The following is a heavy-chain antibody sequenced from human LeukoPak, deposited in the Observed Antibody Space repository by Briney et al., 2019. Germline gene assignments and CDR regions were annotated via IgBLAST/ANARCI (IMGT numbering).Heavy chain of an antibody. CDR1: GFSFSSYG. CDR3: ASARISLFCMDV. J-gene: IGHJ6*02. D-gene: IGHD3-9*01. CDR2: IWYDGSNK. Sequence: GGSLRLSCAASGFSFSSYGMHWVRQAPGKGLEWVALIWYDGSNKYYAESVRGRFTISRDNSKNTLYLQMNSLRAEDTAVYYCASARISLFCMDVWGQGTTVTVSS. V-gene: IGHV3-33*01.